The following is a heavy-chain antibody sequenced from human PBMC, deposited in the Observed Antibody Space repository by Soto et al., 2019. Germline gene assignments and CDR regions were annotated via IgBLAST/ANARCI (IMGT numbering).Heavy chain of an antibody. J-gene: IGHJ6*03. CDR3: ARHHTNLYHYYYMDV. V-gene: IGHV4-59*01. Sequence: SETLSLTCTVSGGSISSYYWSWIRQPPGKGLEWIGYIYYSGSTNYNPSLKSRVTISVDTSKNQFSLKVNSVTAADTVVYYCARHHTNLYHYYYMDVWGKGTTVTVSS. CDR1: GGSISSYY. CDR2: IYYSGST.